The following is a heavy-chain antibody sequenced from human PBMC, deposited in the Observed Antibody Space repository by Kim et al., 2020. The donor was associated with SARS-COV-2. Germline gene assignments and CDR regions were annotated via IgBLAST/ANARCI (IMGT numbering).Heavy chain of an antibody. V-gene: IGHV4-39*07. D-gene: IGHD3-10*01. Sequence: SETLSLTCTVSGDSISSSLYYWGWIRQAPGKRLEWIGSIYYSGSTYYNPSLKSRVTLSVDRSKKQFSLHLKSVTAADTAIYYCARGLDYYASHLDQWAQGTLVTVSS. CDR3: ARGLDYYASHLDQ. CDR2: IYYSGST. CDR1: GDSISSSLYY. J-gene: IGHJ4*02.